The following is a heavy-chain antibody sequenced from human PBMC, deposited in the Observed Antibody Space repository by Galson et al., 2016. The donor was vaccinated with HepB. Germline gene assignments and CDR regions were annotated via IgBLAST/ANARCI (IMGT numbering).Heavy chain of an antibody. CDR2: INWNGGST. CDR3: ARRGQKWQDDYYYYMDV. D-gene: IGHD5-12*01. CDR1: GFTFDDYG. V-gene: IGHV3-20*04. J-gene: IGHJ6*03. Sequence: LRLSCAASGFTFDDYGMTWVRHSPGKGLEWVAGINWNGGSTGYADSVKGRFTVSRDNAKNSLSLQMTNLRAGDTALYYCARRGQKWQDDYYYYMDVWGKGTTVTVSS.